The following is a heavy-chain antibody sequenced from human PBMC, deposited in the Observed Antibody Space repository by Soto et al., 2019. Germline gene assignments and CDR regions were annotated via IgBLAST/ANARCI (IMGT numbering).Heavy chain of an antibody. D-gene: IGHD6-19*01. CDR1: GYSFSDYG. CDR2: ISTYNGNT. Sequence: QVQLVQSGAEVKKPGASLKVSCQASGYSFSDYGIAWVRQAPGQGLAWVGWISTYNGNTNYAQKFQGRVTMTTDTSANTDYLELRCLRSDDTAMYYCARYGYSSGWYLGTGMDVWGQGTPVTVSS. J-gene: IGHJ6*02. V-gene: IGHV1-18*04. CDR3: ARYGYSSGWYLGTGMDV.